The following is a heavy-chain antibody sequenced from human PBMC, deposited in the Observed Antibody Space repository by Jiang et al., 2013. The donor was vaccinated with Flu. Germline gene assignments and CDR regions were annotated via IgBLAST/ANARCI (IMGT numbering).Heavy chain of an antibody. D-gene: IGHD2-15*01. Sequence: LVKPSETLSLTCNVSGGSTSSDSFSWGYIRQPPGRRLEWIATIHHSGSVHYNPSLESRVTISMDTSKNHFSLNLHSVTAADSAMYFCARAIRGGSCYFDPWGPGTLVTVSS. CDR2: IHHSGSV. J-gene: IGHJ5*02. CDR3: ARAIRGGSCYFDP. CDR1: GGSTSSDSFS. V-gene: IGHV4-39*02.